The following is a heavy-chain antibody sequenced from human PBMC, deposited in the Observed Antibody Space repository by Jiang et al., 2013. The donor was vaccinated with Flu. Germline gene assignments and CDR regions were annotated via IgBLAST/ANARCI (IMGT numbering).Heavy chain of an antibody. CDR3: ARLQLLWFGESPNYFDY. V-gene: IGHV4-39*07. J-gene: IGHJ4*02. CDR1: GGSISSSSYY. D-gene: IGHD3-10*01. Sequence: PGLVKPSETLSLTCTVSGGSISSSSYYWGWIRQPPGKGLEWIGSIYYSGSTYYNPSLKSRVTISVDTSKNQFSLKLSSVTAADTAVYYCARLQLLWFGESPNYFDYWGQGTLVTVSS. CDR2: IYYSGST.